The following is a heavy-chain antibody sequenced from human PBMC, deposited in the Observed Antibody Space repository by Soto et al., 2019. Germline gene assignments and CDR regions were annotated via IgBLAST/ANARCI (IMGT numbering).Heavy chain of an antibody. D-gene: IGHD3-9*01. Sequence: GGSLRLSCAASGFTFSSYAMHWVRQAPGKGLEWVAVISYDGSNKYYADSVKGRFTISRDNSKNTPYLQMNSLRAEDTAVYYCAREYYDILTGYYPINYYYYGMDVWGQGTTVTVSS. CDR2: ISYDGSNK. CDR3: AREYYDILTGYYPINYYYYGMDV. CDR1: GFTFSSYA. V-gene: IGHV3-30-3*01. J-gene: IGHJ6*02.